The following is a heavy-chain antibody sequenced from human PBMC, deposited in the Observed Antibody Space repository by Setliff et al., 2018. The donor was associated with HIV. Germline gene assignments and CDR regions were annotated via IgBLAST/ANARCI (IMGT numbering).Heavy chain of an antibody. CDR3: AKAKTQP. Sequence: GGSLRLSCAASGFTFSSYAMSWVRQAPGKGLEWVSAISSGIGTTYYADSVKGRFTISRDNSKNTLYLQMNSLRAEDTATYYCAKAKTQPWGQGTLVTVSS. V-gene: IGHV3-23*01. CDR2: ISSGIGTT. J-gene: IGHJ5*02. CDR1: GFTFSSYA.